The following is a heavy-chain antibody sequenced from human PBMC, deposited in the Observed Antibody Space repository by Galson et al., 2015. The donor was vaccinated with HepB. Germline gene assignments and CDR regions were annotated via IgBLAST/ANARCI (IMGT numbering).Heavy chain of an antibody. CDR1: GYTFGSYW. Sequence: SLRLSCAASGYTFGSYWIRWVRQAPGQGLEWVGSINLDGSAKFYVHHVKGRFTISRDNATNSVYLQMSSLRAEDTAVYYCGVKDSGYWGQGTLVTVTS. D-gene: IGHD3-10*01. CDR3: GVKDSGY. V-gene: IGHV3-7*01. CDR2: INLDGSAK. J-gene: IGHJ4*02.